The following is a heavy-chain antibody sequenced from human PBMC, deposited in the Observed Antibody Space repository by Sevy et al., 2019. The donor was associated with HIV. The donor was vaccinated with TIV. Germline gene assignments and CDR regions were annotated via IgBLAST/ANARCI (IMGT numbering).Heavy chain of an antibody. V-gene: IGHV3-48*02. J-gene: IGHJ4*02. CDR1: GLTFSSDS. CDR2: ISSSSRTI. CDR3: ARDVDTPFVRSFDS. Sequence: GGSLRLSCVVSGLTFSSDSMNWVRQAPGKGLEWLAYISSSSRTIYYADSVEGRFTISRDNVKKSVFLQMNNLRDEDSATYYCARDVDTPFVRSFDSWGQGTLSPSPQ. D-gene: IGHD5-18*01.